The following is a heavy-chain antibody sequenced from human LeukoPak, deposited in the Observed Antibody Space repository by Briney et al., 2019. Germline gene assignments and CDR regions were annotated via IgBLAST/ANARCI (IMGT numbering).Heavy chain of an antibody. V-gene: IGHV4-34*01. Sequence: SETLSLTCAVYGGSFSGYYWSWIRQPPGKGLEWIGEINHSGSTNYNPSLKSRVTISVDTSKNQFSLKLSSVTAADTAVYYCARGYCSSTSCSHAFDIWGQGTMVTVSS. CDR2: INHSGST. CDR1: GGSFSGYY. D-gene: IGHD2-2*01. J-gene: IGHJ3*02. CDR3: ARGYCSSTSCSHAFDI.